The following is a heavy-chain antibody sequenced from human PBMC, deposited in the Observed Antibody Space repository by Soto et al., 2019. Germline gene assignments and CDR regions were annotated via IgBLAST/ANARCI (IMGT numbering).Heavy chain of an antibody. D-gene: IGHD6-25*01. CDR2: IWYDGSNK. V-gene: IGHV3-33*01. CDR3: ARVVGYGLDI. CDR1: GFTFSSYG. Sequence: QVQMVESGGGVVQPGRSLRLSCAASGFTFSSYGMHWVRQAPGKGLEWVAVIWYDGSNKYYADSVKGRFTISRDKYKNTLYLQMNSLTAVDTAVFYCARVVGYGLDIWGQGTMVTVSS. J-gene: IGHJ3*02.